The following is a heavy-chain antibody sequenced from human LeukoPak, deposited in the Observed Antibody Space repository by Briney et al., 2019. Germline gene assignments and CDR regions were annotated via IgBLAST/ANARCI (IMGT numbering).Heavy chain of an antibody. CDR2: MYHSGST. CDR3: ARDHAGRENWFDP. Sequence: SQTLSLTCVVSGGSISSGGYSWNWIRQPPGKGLEWIGYMYHSGSTYYNPSLKSRVTISVDTSKNQFSLKLSSVTAADTAVYYCARDHAGRENWFDPWGQGTLVTVSS. V-gene: IGHV4-30-2*01. J-gene: IGHJ5*02. CDR1: GGSISSGGYS.